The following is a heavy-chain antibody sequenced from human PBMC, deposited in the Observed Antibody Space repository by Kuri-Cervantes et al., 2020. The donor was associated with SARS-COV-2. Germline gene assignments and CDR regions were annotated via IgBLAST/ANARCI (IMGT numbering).Heavy chain of an antibody. Sequence: GGSLRLSCEVSGFLFIASAIHWVRQGSGKGLEWVGRVRGKPKNYGTAYAASVKGRFTISRDDSKNMAYLQMNSLKTEDTAVYYCTTLIDYWGQGARVTVSS. CDR3: TTLIDY. J-gene: IGHJ4*02. CDR2: VRGKPKNYGT. CDR1: GFLFIASA. V-gene: IGHV3-73*01.